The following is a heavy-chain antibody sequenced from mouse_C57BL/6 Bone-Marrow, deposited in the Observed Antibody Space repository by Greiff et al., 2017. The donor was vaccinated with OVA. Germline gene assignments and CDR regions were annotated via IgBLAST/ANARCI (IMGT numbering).Heavy chain of an antibody. CDR3: ARDRGGYYDAMDY. D-gene: IGHD2-2*01. V-gene: IGHV5-16*01. CDR2: INYDGSST. Sequence: EVKLVESEGGLVQPGSSMKLSCTASGFTFSDYYMAWVRQVPEKGLEWVANINYDGSSTYYLDSLKSRFIISRDNAKNILYLQMSSLKSEDTATYYCARDRGGYYDAMDYWGQGTSVTVSS. J-gene: IGHJ4*01. CDR1: GFTFSDYY.